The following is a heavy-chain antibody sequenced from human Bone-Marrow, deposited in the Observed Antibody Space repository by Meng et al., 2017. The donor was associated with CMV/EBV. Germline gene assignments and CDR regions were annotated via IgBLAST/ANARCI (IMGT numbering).Heavy chain of an antibody. V-gene: IGHV1-18*01. D-gene: IGHD3-3*01. J-gene: IGHJ4*02. CDR2: ISAYNGNT. CDR3: ARDKVGLWNGYYPDY. Sequence: ASVKVSCKASGYTFTSYGISWVRQAPGQGLEWMGWISAYNGNTNYAQKLQGRVTMTTDTSTSTAYMELRSLRSDDTAVYYCARDKVGLWNGYYPDYWGQGTLVTVSS. CDR1: GYTFTSYG.